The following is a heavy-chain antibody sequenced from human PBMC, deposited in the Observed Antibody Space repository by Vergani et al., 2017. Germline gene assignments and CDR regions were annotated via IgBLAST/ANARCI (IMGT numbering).Heavy chain of an antibody. D-gene: IGHD3-22*01. J-gene: IGHJ6*03. CDR2: IYYSGST. CDR3: ARDESGRDRSERNYYYMDV. CDR1: GGSVSSGSYY. V-gene: IGHV4-61*10. Sequence: QVQLQESGPGLVKPSETLSLTCTVSGGSVSSGSYYWSWIRQPAGKGLEWIGYIYYSGSTNYNPSLKSRVTISVDTSKTQFSLKLSSVTAADTAVYYCARDESGRDRSERNYYYMDVWGKGTTVTVSS.